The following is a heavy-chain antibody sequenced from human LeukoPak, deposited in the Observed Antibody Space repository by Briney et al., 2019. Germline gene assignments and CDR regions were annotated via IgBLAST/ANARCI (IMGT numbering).Heavy chain of an antibody. CDR3: ARDSGYDFVPYYFDY. CDR1: GFTFSSYS. V-gene: IGHV3-21*01. D-gene: IGHD5-12*01. Sequence: PGGSLRLSCAVSGFTFSSYSMNWVRQAPGKGLEWVSSITSSSGYIYYADSVKGRFTISRDNAKNSLYLQMNSLRAEDTAVYYCARDSGYDFVPYYFDYWGQGTLVTVSS. J-gene: IGHJ4*02. CDR2: ITSSSGYI.